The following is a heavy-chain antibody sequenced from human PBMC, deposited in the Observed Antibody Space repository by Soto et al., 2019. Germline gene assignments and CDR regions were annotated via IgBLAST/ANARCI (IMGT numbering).Heavy chain of an antibody. CDR2: ISNNGAHT. J-gene: IGHJ6*03. CDR3: ARRGYGSRWPNVYMDV. CDR1: GSTFSNYE. Sequence: GGPLRLSCAASGSTFSNYEMHWVRQAPGKGLEYVSGISNNGAHTDYAKSVKGRFTISRDNSENTLYLQMGSLRAEDMALYYCARRGYGSRWPNVYMDVWGKGTTVTVSS. D-gene: IGHD6-13*01. V-gene: IGHV3-64*01.